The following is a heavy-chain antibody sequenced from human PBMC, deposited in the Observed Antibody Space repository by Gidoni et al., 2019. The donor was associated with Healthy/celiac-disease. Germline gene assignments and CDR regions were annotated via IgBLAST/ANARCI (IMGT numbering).Heavy chain of an antibody. CDR1: GFTFSSYS. J-gene: IGHJ6*02. V-gene: IGHV3-48*02. D-gene: IGHD3-9*01. CDR3: ARCYDILTGYLLSHYGMDV. CDR2: ISSSSSTI. Sequence: EVQLVESGGGLVQPGGSLRLSCAASGFTFSSYSMNWVRQAPGKGLEWVSYISSSSSTIYYADSVKGRFTISRDNAKNSLYLQMNSLRDEDTAVYYCARCYDILTGYLLSHYGMDVWGQGTTVTVSS.